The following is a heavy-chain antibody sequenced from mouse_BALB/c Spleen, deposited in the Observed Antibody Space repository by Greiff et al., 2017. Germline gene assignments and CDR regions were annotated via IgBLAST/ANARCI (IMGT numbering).Heavy chain of an antibody. CDR3: ASHITTKYFDD. J-gene: IGHJ1*01. CDR2: ISSGGSYT. V-gene: IGHV5-6*02. Sequence: EVMLVESGGDLVKPGGSLKLSCAASGFTFSSYCMSWVRQTPDQRLEWVATISSGGSYTYYPDSVKGRFTISRDNAKSTLYLQMSSLKSEDTAMYYCASHITTKYFDDWGEGTTVTVSS. D-gene: IGHD1-1*01. CDR1: GFTFSSYC.